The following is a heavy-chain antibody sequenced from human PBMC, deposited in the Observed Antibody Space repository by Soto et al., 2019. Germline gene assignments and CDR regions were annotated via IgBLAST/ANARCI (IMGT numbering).Heavy chain of an antibody. V-gene: IGHV5-10-1*01. CDR3: ARRGKYCTNGVCYSYGMDV. CDR1: GYSFTTYW. D-gene: IGHD2-8*01. Sequence: GESLKISCKGSGYSFTTYWIGWVRQMPGKGLEWMGRIDPSDSYTNYSPSFQGHVTISADKSISTAYLQWSSLKASDTAMYYCARRGKYCTNGVCYSYGMDVWGQGTTVTVSS. CDR2: IDPSDSYT. J-gene: IGHJ6*02.